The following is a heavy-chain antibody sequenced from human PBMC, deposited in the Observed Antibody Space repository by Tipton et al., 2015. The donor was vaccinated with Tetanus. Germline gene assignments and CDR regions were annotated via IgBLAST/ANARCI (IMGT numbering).Heavy chain of an antibody. CDR1: GASISTLNYY. Sequence: TLSLTCSVSGASISTLNYYWAWIRQPPGRGLEWIGAISYRGETHFNPSLGSRVSMSVDTSKNQFSLKLSSVTAADTAVYYCARPHYYDSSGYYYDQFFQHWGQGTLVAVSS. CDR3: ARPHYYDSSGYYYDQFFQH. CDR2: ISYRGET. J-gene: IGHJ1*01. V-gene: IGHV4-39*01. D-gene: IGHD3-22*01.